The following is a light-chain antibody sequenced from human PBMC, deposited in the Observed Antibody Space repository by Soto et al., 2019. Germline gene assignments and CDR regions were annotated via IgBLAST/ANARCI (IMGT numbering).Light chain of an antibody. V-gene: IGLV2-8*01. Sequence: QSALTQPPSASGSPGQSVTISCTGTSSDVGSYNYVSWYQHHPANAPKLMIYDVSKPPAGVPHRFSGSKSGNTASRNVSGLQAEDEADYCCSSYGSSNRGVFGGGTKVTVL. CDR1: SSDVGSYNY. J-gene: IGLJ3*02. CDR3: SSYGSSNRGV. CDR2: DVS.